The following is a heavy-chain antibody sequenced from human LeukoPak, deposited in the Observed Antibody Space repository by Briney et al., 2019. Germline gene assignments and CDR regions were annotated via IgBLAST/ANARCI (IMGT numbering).Heavy chain of an antibody. CDR2: ISSSGSTI. D-gene: IGHD4-17*01. CDR1: GFTFSNYE. Sequence: GGSLRLSCAASGFTFSNYEMNWVRQAPGKGLEWVSYISSSGSTIYYADSVKGRFTIPRDNAKNSLYLQMNSLRAEDTAVYYCASLLLEGDYGDGFQHWGQGTLVTVSS. CDR3: ASLLLEGDYGDGFQH. J-gene: IGHJ1*01. V-gene: IGHV3-48*03.